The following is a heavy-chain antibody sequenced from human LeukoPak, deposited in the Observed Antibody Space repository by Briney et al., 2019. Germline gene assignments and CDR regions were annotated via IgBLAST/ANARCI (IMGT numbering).Heavy chain of an antibody. CDR1: GDTFINYY. Sequence: GASVKVSCKASGDTFINYYMHWVRQAPGQGLEWMGIINPSGGSVSYAQKFQGRVTMTRDTSTSTVYMDLSSLRSEDTAVYYCATDDILTGSSEFDYWGQGTLVTVSS. CDR3: ATDDILTGSSEFDY. V-gene: IGHV1-46*01. CDR2: INPSGGSV. D-gene: IGHD3-9*01. J-gene: IGHJ4*02.